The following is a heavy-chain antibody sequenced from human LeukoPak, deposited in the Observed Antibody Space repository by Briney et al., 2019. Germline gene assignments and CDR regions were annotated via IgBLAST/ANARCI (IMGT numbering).Heavy chain of an antibody. CDR3: ARAPRWVTRALLYYFDY. CDR1: GYAFTSYY. Sequence: SGKVSCKASGYAFTSYYMHCVRQAPGQGLEWMGIINPSGGSTSYEQKFQGRVTMTTDTSTSTAFMELRRLRSDDTAVYFCARAPRWVTRALLYYFDYWGQGTLVTVSS. CDR2: INPSGGST. D-gene: IGHD4-17*01. V-gene: IGHV1-46*01. J-gene: IGHJ4*02.